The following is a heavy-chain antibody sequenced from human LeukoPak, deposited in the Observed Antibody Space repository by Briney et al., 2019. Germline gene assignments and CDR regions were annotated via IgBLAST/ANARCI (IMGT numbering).Heavy chain of an antibody. D-gene: IGHD1-26*01. CDR1: GYTFSSYA. CDR2: ISGSGGST. Sequence: PGGSLRLSCAASGYTFSSYAMSCGRQAPGKGLEWVSAISGSGGSTYYADSVKGRFTISRDNSKNTLYLQMNSLRAEDTAVHYCWEPAHFDYWGQGTLVTVSS. V-gene: IGHV3-23*01. J-gene: IGHJ4*02. CDR3: WEPAHFDY.